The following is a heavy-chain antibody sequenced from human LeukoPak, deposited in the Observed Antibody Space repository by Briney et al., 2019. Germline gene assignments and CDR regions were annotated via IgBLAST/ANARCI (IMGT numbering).Heavy chain of an antibody. CDR3: ARGGSGWSHDY. CDR1: GFTFSSYS. Sequence: GGSLRLSCAASGFTFSSYSMNWVRQAPGKGLEWVSYISSSSSTMYYADSVKGRFTISRDNSKNTLYLQMNSLRAEDTAVYYCARGGSGWSHDYWGQGTLVTVSS. V-gene: IGHV3-48*01. D-gene: IGHD6-19*01. CDR2: ISSSSSTM. J-gene: IGHJ4*02.